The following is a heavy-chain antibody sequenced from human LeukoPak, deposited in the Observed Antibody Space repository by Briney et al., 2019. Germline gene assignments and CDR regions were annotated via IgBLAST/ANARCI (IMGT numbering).Heavy chain of an antibody. V-gene: IGHV3-7*01. CDR2: INQDGSEK. J-gene: IGHJ4*02. CDR3: ARDGYYDSSGYAPPDFDY. D-gene: IGHD3-22*01. Sequence: GGSLRLSCAASGFTFRSYWMSWVRQAPGKGLEWVANINQDGSEKYYGDSVKGRFTISRDDAKNSLYMQMNSLRAEDTAVYYCARDGYYDSSGYAPPDFDYWGQGTLVTVSS. CDR1: GFTFRSYW.